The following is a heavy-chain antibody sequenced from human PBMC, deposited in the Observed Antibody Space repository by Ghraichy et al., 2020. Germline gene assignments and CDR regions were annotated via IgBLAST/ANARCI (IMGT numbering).Heavy chain of an antibody. CDR3: SRDGIGAADFDY. V-gene: IGHV6-1*01. J-gene: IGHJ4*02. CDR1: GDSVSSGTTT. Sequence: SETLSLTCAISGDSVSSGTTTWNWIRQSPSRGLEWLGRTYYRSKWYNDYAGSVKGRLNISPDTSKNQFSLQLQSVTPEDSAVYYCSRDGIGAADFDYWCPGMVVTVSS. CDR2: TYYRSKWYN. D-gene: IGHD6-13*01.